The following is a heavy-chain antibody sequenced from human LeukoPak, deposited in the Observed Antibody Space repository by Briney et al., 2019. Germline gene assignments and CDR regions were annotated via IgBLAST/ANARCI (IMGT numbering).Heavy chain of an antibody. CDR2: ISYDGSNK. CDR1: GFTFSSYG. CDR3: ARGQRLVKTD. Sequence: GGSLRLSCAASGFTFSSYGMHWVRQAPGKGLEWAAVISYDGSNKYYADSVKGRFTISRDNSKNTVYLQMDSLRAEDTALYYCARGQRLVKTDWGQGTLVTVSS. J-gene: IGHJ4*02. D-gene: IGHD6-13*01. V-gene: IGHV3-30*03.